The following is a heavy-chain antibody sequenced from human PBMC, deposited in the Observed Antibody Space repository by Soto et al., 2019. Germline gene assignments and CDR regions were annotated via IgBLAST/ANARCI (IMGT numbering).Heavy chain of an antibody. CDR2: ISTYSGNT. Sequence: QVQLVQSGGEVKKPGASVKVSCKASGYTFTTFGISWVRQAPGQGLEWMGWISTYSGNTNYAQKFQGRLTLTTDTSTTTDYMELSTLRSDDTAVYYCARGDGPDVWGQGTTITVSS. CDR1: GYTFTTFG. D-gene: IGHD3-16*01. CDR3: ARGDGPDV. J-gene: IGHJ6*02. V-gene: IGHV1-18*01.